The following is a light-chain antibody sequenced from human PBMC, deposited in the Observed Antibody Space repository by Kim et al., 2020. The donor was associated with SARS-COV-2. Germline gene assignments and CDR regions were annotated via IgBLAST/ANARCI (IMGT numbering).Light chain of an antibody. J-gene: IGLJ2*01. CDR2: EVS. CDR3: CSYAGSSTHVV. CDR1: SSDVGSSNL. Sequence: QSITISCTGTSSDVGSSNLVSWYQQHPGKAPKLMIYEVSKRPSGVSNRFSGSKSGNTASLTISGLQAEDEADYYCCSYAGSSTHVVFGGGTQLTVL. V-gene: IGLV2-23*02.